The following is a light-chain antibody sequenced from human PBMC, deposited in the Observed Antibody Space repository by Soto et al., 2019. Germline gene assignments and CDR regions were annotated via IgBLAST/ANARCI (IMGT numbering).Light chain of an antibody. CDR2: AAS. J-gene: IGKJ1*01. CDR1: QRISNY. V-gene: IGKV1-39*01. Sequence: DIQMTPSPSSLSASVGDRVAVTCRASQRISNYLNWYQQKPGKAPKLLIYAASTLQSGVPSRFSGSGSGTAFTLTISSLQPEDFATYYCQQSYSTPRTFGQGTKVDI. CDR3: QQSYSTPRT.